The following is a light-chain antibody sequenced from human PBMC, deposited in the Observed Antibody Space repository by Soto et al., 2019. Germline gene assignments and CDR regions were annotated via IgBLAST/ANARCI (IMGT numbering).Light chain of an antibody. CDR3: SSYGGSSTL. CDR2: DVS. V-gene: IGLV2-14*03. CDR1: SSDIGSYNY. J-gene: IGLJ3*02. Sequence: QSVLTQPASLSGSPGQSITISCTRTSSDIGSYNYVSWYQQHPGKAPKLMIFDVSYRPSGISDRFSGSKSGNTASLTISGLQPEDEADYYCSSYGGSSTLFGGGTKVTVL.